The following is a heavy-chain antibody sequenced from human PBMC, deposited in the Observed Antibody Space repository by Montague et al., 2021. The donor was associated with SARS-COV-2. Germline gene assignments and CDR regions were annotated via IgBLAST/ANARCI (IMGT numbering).Heavy chain of an antibody. CDR2: ITHSGNT. D-gene: IGHD6-25*01. V-gene: IGHV4-34*01. Sequence: SETLSLTCAVYGASFSGYYWSLVRRPQGKGLETVAEITHSGNTNYKPYTETRVTISVDTSQNQFSLTLTSVTAADAAVYYCARGLSGSYSGGWVPVALFDWYHCIDVWGKGIPVTGSS. CDR1: GASFSGYY. J-gene: IGHJ6*03. CDR3: ARGLSGSYSGGWVPVALFDWYHCIDV.